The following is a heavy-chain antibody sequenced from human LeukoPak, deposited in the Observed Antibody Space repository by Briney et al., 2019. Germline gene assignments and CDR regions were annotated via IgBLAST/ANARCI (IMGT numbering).Heavy chain of an antibody. CDR3: ARDTGFPFLDF. CDR2: VNPNSGVT. CDR1: GYTFIGYY. Sequence: ASVKVSCKASGYTFIGYYIHWVRQAPGQGLEWMGSVNPNSGVTDYAQKFQGRITMTRDTSISTAYMELNRLTSDDTAVYYCARDTGFPFLDFWGHGALVTVSS. J-gene: IGHJ4*01. V-gene: IGHV1-2*02.